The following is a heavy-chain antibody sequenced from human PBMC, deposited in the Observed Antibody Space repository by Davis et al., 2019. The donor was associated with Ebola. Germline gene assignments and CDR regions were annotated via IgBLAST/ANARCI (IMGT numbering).Heavy chain of an antibody. CDR2: INHSGST. Sequence: GSLRLSCAVYGGSFSGYYWSWIRQPPGKGLEWIGEINHSGSTNYNPSLKSRVTISVDTSKNQFSLKLSSVTAADTAVYYCASLDYDFWSGYYPYYYYDMDVWGQGTTVTVSS. CDR1: GGSFSGYY. V-gene: IGHV4-34*01. CDR3: ASLDYDFWSGYYPYYYYDMDV. J-gene: IGHJ6*02. D-gene: IGHD3-3*01.